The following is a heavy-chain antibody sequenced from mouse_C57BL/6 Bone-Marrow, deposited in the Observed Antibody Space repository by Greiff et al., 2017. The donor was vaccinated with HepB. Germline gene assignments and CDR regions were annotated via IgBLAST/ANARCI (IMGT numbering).Heavy chain of an antibody. Sequence: VQLQQSGGGLVKPGGSLKLSCAASGFTFSSYAMSWVRQTPEKRLEWVATISDGGSYTYYPDNVKGRFTISRDNAKNNLYLQMSHLKSEDTAMDYCARGSFYAMDYWGQGTSVTVSS. CDR3: ARGSFYAMDY. CDR1: GFTFSSYA. J-gene: IGHJ4*01. CDR2: ISDGGSYT. V-gene: IGHV5-4*01.